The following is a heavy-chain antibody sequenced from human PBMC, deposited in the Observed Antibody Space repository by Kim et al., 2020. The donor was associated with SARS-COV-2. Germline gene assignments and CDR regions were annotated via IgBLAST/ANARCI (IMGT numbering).Heavy chain of an antibody. CDR2: IYYSGST. D-gene: IGHD3-3*01. V-gene: IGHV4-59*01. CDR3: ASSHDFLTDYYYYGMDV. CDR1: GGSISSYY. J-gene: IGHJ6*02. Sequence: SETLSLTCTVSGGSISSYYWSWIRQPPGKGLEWIGYIYYSGSTNYNPSLKSRVTISVDTSKNQFSLKLSSVTAADTAVYYCASSHDFLTDYYYYGMDVWGQGTTVTVSS.